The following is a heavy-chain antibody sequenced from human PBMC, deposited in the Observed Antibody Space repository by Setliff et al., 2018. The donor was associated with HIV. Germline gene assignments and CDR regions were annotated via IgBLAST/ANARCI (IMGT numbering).Heavy chain of an antibody. V-gene: IGHV7-4-1*02. J-gene: IGHJ4*02. Sequence: ASVKVSCKASGYTFTSYGMNWVRQAPGQGLEWMGWINTYTGNPTYAQDFTGRFVFSLDTSVSTAYLQISSLKAEDIAVYYCARDYWVAGLDSWGQGTLVTVS. CDR2: INTYTGNP. D-gene: IGHD6-19*01. CDR3: ARDYWVAGLDS. CDR1: GYTFTSYG.